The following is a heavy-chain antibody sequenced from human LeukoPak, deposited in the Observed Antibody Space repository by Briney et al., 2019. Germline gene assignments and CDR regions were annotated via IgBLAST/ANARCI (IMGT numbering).Heavy chain of an antibody. D-gene: IGHD3-3*02. V-gene: IGHV3-23*01. CDR1: GFTFSTYG. Sequence: GGSLRLSCAASGFTFSTYGMTWVRQAPGKGLEWVSSISGSGGSTYYADSVKGRVTVSRDNSKNTLYLQMNSLRAEDTAVYYCASLLAVGAFDIWGQGTMVTVSS. CDR2: ISGSGGST. J-gene: IGHJ3*02. CDR3: ASLLAVGAFDI.